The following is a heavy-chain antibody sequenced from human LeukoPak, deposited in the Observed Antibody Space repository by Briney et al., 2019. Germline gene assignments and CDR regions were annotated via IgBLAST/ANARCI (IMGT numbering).Heavy chain of an antibody. CDR2: ISWNSGSI. CDR1: GFTFDDYA. CDR3: AKGRGYSWVPDY. V-gene: IGHV3-9*01. J-gene: IGHJ4*02. Sequence: GGSLRLSCAASGFTFDDYAMHWVRQAPGKGLEWVSGISWNSGSIGYADSVKGRFTISRDNAKNSLYLQMNSLRAEDTALYYCAKGRGYSWVPDYWGQGTLVTVSS. D-gene: IGHD5-18*01.